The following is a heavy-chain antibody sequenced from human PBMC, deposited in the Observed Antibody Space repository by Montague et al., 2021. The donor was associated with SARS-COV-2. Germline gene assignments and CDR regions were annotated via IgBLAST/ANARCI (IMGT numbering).Heavy chain of an antibody. D-gene: IGHD2-15*01. V-gene: IGHV3-23*01. CDR2: ISSSGDSI. CDR3: AKHCSGGTCYSSFYNFYYGMDV. Sequence: SLRLSCAASGFTFNTYDMTWVRQASGKGLEWVSVISSSGDSIHYVDSVKGRFTISRDNSKNTLFLEMNSLRAEDTAIYYCAKHCSGGTCYSSFYNFYYGMDVWGQGTTVTVSS. CDR1: GFTFNTYD. J-gene: IGHJ6*02.